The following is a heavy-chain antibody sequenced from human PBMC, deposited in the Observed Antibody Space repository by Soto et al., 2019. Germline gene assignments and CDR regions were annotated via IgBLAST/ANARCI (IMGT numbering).Heavy chain of an antibody. CDR1: GYTFTSHA. Sequence: ASVKVSCKASGYTFTSHAMHWVRQAPGQRLEWTGWINAGNGNTKYSQKFQGRVTITRDTSASTAYMELSSLRSEDTAVYYCARDLPNQLPAHAFDIWGQGTMVTVSS. CDR2: INAGNGNT. J-gene: IGHJ3*02. D-gene: IGHD1-1*01. V-gene: IGHV1-3*01. CDR3: ARDLPNQLPAHAFDI.